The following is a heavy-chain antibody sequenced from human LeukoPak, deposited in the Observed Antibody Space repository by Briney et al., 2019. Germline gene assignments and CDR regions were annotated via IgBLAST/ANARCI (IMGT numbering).Heavy chain of an antibody. CDR3: ATGRSSSWYGDAFDI. V-gene: IGHV1-69-2*01. D-gene: IGHD6-13*01. Sequence: ASVKVSCKASAYTFTDYYMHWVQQAPGKGLEWMGLVDPEDGETIYAEKFQGRVTITADTSTDTAYMELSSLRSEDTAVYYCATGRSSSWYGDAFDIWGQGTMVTVSS. CDR2: VDPEDGET. CDR1: AYTFTDYY. J-gene: IGHJ3*02.